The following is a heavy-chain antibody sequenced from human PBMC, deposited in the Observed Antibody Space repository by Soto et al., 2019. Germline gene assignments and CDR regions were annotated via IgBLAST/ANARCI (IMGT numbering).Heavy chain of an antibody. Sequence: QVQLVESGGGVVQPGRSLRLSCAASGFTFSSYGMHWVRQAPGKGLEWVAVISYDGSNKYYADSVKGRFTISRDNSKNTLYLQMNSLRAEDTAVYYCAKDRSPGIAVAGLDYWGQGTLVTVSS. J-gene: IGHJ4*02. D-gene: IGHD6-19*01. CDR1: GFTFSSYG. CDR3: AKDRSPGIAVAGLDY. V-gene: IGHV3-30*18. CDR2: ISYDGSNK.